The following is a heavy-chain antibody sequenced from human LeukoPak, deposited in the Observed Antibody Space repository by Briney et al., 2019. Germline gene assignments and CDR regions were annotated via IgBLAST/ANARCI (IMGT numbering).Heavy chain of an antibody. CDR1: GFSFSTYW. V-gene: IGHV3-74*01. Sequence: GGSLRLSCTASGFSFSTYWMHGVRQAPGEGRLGVARINSDESSTDYADSVKGRFTISRDNAKNTLYLQMNSLRAEDTAVYYCARTTYYNCDAGTCYYRPFDSWGQGTLVTVSS. J-gene: IGHJ4*02. CDR3: ARTTYYNCDAGTCYYRPFDS. D-gene: IGHD3-10*01. CDR2: INSDESST.